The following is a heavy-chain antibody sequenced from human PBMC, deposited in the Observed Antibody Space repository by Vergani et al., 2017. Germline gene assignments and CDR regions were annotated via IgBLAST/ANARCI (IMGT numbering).Heavy chain of an antibody. D-gene: IGHD2-2*01. CDR2: IIPIFGTA. J-gene: IGHJ5*02. CDR1: GGTFSSYA. V-gene: IGHV1-69*01. Sequence: QVQLVQSGAGVKKPGSSVKVSCKASGGTFSSYAISWVRQAPGQGLEWMGGIIPIFGTANYAQKFQGRVTITADESTSTAYMELSSLRSEDTAVYYCARENCSSTSCYPYWFDPWGQGTLVTVSS. CDR3: ARENCSSTSCYPYWFDP.